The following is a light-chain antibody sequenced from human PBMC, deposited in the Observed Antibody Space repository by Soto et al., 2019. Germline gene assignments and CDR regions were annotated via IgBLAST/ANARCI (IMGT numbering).Light chain of an antibody. CDR2: DAY. V-gene: IGKV3-11*01. CDR1: QSFRGL. Sequence: EVVLTHSPVTLSLSPGERATLSCRASQSFRGLLAWYQQKPGQAPRLLIYDAYNRATGIPPRFSGSGSGTDFTLTISSLEPEDSAVYYCQQRHMWPITFGQGTLLE. J-gene: IGKJ5*01. CDR3: QQRHMWPIT.